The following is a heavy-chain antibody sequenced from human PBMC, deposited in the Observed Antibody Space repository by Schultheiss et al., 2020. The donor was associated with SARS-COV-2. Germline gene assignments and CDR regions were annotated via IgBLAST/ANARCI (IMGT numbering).Heavy chain of an antibody. D-gene: IGHD3-10*01. Sequence: SETLSLTCTVSGGSVTSASDHWSWIRQPPGKGLEWIGYIYHSGNIKYSSSLKSRVSISVDTSKNQVSLKVRSVTAADTAVYYCARGGHYYGSGSYYNPYYYGMDVWGQGTTVTVSS. V-gene: IGHV4-61*01. CDR2: IYHSGNI. J-gene: IGHJ6*02. CDR1: GGSVTSASDH. CDR3: ARGGHYYGSGSYYNPYYYGMDV.